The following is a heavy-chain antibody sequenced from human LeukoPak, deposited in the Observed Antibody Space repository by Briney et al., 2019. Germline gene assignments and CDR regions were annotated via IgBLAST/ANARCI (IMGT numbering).Heavy chain of an antibody. CDR3: ARRDGGRGFDV. CDR1: GYTFTGYY. J-gene: IGHJ3*01. Sequence: KVSCKASGYTFTGYYMHWVRQAPGQGLEWMGIIYPGDSETRYSPSFQGQVTFSADKSISAAYLQWSSLKASDTAIYYCARRDGGRGFDVWGQGTLVTVSS. CDR2: IYPGDSET. D-gene: IGHD5-24*01. V-gene: IGHV5-51*01.